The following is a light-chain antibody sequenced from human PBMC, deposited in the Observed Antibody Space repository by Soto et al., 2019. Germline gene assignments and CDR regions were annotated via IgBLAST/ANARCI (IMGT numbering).Light chain of an antibody. J-gene: IGKJ1*01. CDR1: QSVSSY. CDR3: QQRSNWPPT. V-gene: IGKV3-11*01. CDR2: DAS. Sequence: ERVLIPSPATPSKYPGERATLSCRASQSVSSYLAWYQQKPGQAPRLLIYDASNRATGIPARFSGSGSGTDFTLTISSLEPEDFAVYYCQQRSNWPPTFGQGTKVDIK.